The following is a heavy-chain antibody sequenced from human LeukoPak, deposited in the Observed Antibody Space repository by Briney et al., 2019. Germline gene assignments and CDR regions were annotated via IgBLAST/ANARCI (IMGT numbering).Heavy chain of an antibody. CDR2: ISSNGGST. J-gene: IGHJ5*02. V-gene: IGHV3-64D*06. CDR3: VKAATILLWFGPNWFDP. D-gene: IGHD3-10*01. Sequence: PGGSLRLSCSASGFTFSSYAMHWVRQAPGKGLEYVSAISSNGGSTYYADSVKGRFTISRDNSKNTLYLQMSSLRAEDTAVYYCVKAATILLWFGPNWFDPWGQGTLVTVSS. CDR1: GFTFSSYA.